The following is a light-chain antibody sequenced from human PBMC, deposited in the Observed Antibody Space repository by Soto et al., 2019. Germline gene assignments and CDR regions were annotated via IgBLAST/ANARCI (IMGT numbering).Light chain of an antibody. Sequence: QSALTQPPSASGSPGQSVTISCTGTSSDVGAYNYASWYQQHAGKAPKLVIYEVTKRPSGVPDRFSGSKSANTASLTVSGLQAEDEADYYCSSFAYSNTWVFGGGTKLTVL. CDR3: SSFAYSNTWV. CDR1: SSDVGAYNY. V-gene: IGLV2-8*01. CDR2: EVT. J-gene: IGLJ3*02.